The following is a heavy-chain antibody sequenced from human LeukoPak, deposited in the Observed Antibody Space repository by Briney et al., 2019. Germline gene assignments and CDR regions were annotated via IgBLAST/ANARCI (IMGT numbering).Heavy chain of an antibody. CDR3: VRGSTSDWYPADY. Sequence: GGSLRLSCTASGFTFSRYWVHWVRQDPGKGLVWVSRINRDGSSTTYADSVKGRFTISRDNAENTLYLQMNSLRAEDTAVYHCVRGSTSDWYPADYWGQGTLVTVSS. D-gene: IGHD6-19*01. CDR1: GFTFSRYW. V-gene: IGHV3-74*01. J-gene: IGHJ4*02. CDR2: INRDGSST.